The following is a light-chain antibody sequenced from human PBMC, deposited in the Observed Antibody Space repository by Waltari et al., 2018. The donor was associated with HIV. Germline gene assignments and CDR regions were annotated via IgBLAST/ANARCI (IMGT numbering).Light chain of an antibody. CDR1: TGAVTTKNL. Sequence: QIVVTQEPSLTVSPGGTVTLTCASSTGAVTTKNLLNWFQQKPGQAPRALIYSTTNRNSWTPARFSGSRLGGKAALTLSGVQPEDEAEYYCLLYYGGAWVFGGGTKLTVL. CDR2: STT. CDR3: LLYYGGAWV. J-gene: IGLJ3*02. V-gene: IGLV7-43*01.